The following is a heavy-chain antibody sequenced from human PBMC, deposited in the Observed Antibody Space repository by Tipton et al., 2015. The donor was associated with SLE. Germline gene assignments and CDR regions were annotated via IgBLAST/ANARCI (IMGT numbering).Heavy chain of an antibody. CDR1: GGSFSGSY. CDR3: ARGGTPAAGYKWFDP. CDR2: IYHGGHT. D-gene: IGHD6-13*01. Sequence: TLSLTCAVYGGSFSGSYWSWIRQSPGKGLEWIGEIYHGGHTNLNPSLKSRVTISLDTSKNHFSLKLSSVTAADTAVYYCARGGTPAAGYKWFDPWGQGTLVTVSS. V-gene: IGHV4-34*01. J-gene: IGHJ5*02.